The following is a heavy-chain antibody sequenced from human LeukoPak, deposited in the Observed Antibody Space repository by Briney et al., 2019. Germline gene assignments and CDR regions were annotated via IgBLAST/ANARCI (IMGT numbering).Heavy chain of an antibody. CDR1: GGTFSSYA. Sequence: GASVKVSCKASGGTFSSYAISWVRQAPGQGLEWMGRIIPILGIANYAQKFQGRVTITADKSTSTAYMELSSLRSEDTAVYYRAGRGRWLQLVYWGQGTLVTVSS. V-gene: IGHV1-69*04. J-gene: IGHJ4*02. CDR2: IIPILGIA. D-gene: IGHD5-24*01. CDR3: AGRGRWLQLVY.